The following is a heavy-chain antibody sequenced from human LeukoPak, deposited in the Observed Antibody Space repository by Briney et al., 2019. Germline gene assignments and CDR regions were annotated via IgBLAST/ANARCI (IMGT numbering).Heavy chain of an antibody. CDR3: ARVISGTGRLDH. Sequence: GGSLRLSCAASGFTFSSYAMSWVRQAPGKGLEWVSAISSNGGNTYYADSVKGRFTISRDNSKNTLYLQMNSLRAEDTAVYFCARVISGTGRLDHWGQGTLVTVSS. D-gene: IGHD1-14*01. CDR2: ISSNGGNT. J-gene: IGHJ4*02. CDR1: GFTFSSYA. V-gene: IGHV3-23*01.